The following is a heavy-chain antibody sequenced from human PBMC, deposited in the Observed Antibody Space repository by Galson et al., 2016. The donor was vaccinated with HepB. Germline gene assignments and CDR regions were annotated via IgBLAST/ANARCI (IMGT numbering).Heavy chain of an antibody. J-gene: IGHJ4*02. V-gene: IGHV3-30-3*01. CDR3: ARDRGRSSWYSNFDY. Sequence: SLRLSCAASGFTFSSYAMHWVRQAPGKGLEWVAVISHDGSNKYFAGSVKGRFTISRDNSKNTLYVQMSSLRPEDTAVYYCARDRGRSSWYSNFDYWGQGTLVTVSS. CDR1: GFTFSSYA. D-gene: IGHD6-13*01. CDR2: ISHDGSNK.